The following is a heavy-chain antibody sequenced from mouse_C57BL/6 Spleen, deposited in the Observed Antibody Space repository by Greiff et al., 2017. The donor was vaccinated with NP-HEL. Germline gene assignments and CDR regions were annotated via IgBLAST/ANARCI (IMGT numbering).Heavy chain of an antibody. CDR1: GYAFSSYW. V-gene: IGHV1-80*01. Sequence: VQLQQSGAELVKPGASVKISCKASGYAFSSYWMNWVKQRPGKGLEWIGQIYPGDGDTNYNGKFKGKATLTADKSSSTAYMQLSSLTSEDSAVYCSAKGDYYGSSYDYWGQGTTLTVSS. J-gene: IGHJ2*01. CDR3: AKGDYYGSSYDY. D-gene: IGHD1-1*01. CDR2: IYPGDGDT.